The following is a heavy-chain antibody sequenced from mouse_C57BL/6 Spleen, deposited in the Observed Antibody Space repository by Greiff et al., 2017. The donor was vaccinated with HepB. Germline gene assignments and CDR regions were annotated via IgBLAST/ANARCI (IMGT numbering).Heavy chain of an antibody. Sequence: QVQLQQSGAELVRPGASVTLSCKASGYTFTDYEMHWVKQTPVHGLEWIGAIDPETGGTAYNQKFKGKAILTADKSSSTAYMELRSLTSEDSAVYYCTRGGTAQAFDYWGQGTTLTVSS. CDR1: GYTFTDYE. V-gene: IGHV1-15*01. CDR3: TRGGTAQAFDY. CDR2: IDPETGGT. J-gene: IGHJ2*01. D-gene: IGHD3-2*02.